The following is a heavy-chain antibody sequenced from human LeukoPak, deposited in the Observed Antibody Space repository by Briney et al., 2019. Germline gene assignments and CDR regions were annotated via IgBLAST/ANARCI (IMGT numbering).Heavy chain of an antibody. V-gene: IGHV3-23*01. CDR1: GFTFSIYA. CDR3: AKEVLLFGESGHDAFDI. Sequence: GGSLRLSCAASGFTFSIYAMSWVRQAPGKGLEWVSSISRSGGSTYYADSVKGRFTISRDNSKNTLYLQMNSLRAEDTAVYYCAKEVLLFGESGHDAFDIWGQGTMVTVSS. J-gene: IGHJ3*02. CDR2: ISRSGGST. D-gene: IGHD3-10*01.